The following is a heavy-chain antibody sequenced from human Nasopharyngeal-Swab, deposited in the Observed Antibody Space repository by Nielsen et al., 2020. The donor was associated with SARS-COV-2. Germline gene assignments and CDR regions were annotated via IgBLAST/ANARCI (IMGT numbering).Heavy chain of an antibody. D-gene: IGHD1-26*01. CDR3: ARWGELPNDAFDI. J-gene: IGHJ3*02. Sequence: SSVKFSCKASGGTFISYSIIWVRQAPGQGLEWMGGIIPIFGTANYAQKFQGRVTITADEYTSTAYMELSNLRSEDTAVYYCARWGELPNDAFDIWGQGTMVTVSS. V-gene: IGHV1-69*13. CDR2: IIPIFGTA. CDR1: GGTFISYS.